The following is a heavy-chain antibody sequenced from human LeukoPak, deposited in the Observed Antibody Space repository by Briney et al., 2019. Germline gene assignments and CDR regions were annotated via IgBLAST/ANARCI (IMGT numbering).Heavy chain of an antibody. D-gene: IGHD5-18*01. CDR2: IYHSGST. CDR3: ARYSYGGEDWLDP. J-gene: IGHJ5*02. Sequence: SETLSLTCSVSGGSINSRNYYWGWIRQPPGKGLEWIGSIYHSGSTYYNPSLKSRVTISIDTSKNQFSLKLSSVTAADTAVYYCARYSYGGEDWLDPWGQGTPVTVSS. CDR1: GGSINSRNYY. V-gene: IGHV4-39*01.